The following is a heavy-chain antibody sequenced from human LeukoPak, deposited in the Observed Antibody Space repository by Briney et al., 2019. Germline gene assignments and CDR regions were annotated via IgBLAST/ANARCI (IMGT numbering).Heavy chain of an antibody. CDR1: GYSFTSYW. D-gene: IGHD5-24*01. CDR2: IYPGDSDT. Sequence: KPGESLKISCKGSGYSFTSYWIGWARQMPGKGLEWMGIIYPGDSDTRYSPSFQGQVTISVDKSISTAYLQWSRLKASDTAMYYCASRKKGMATAGFDYWAQGTLVTVSS. J-gene: IGHJ4*02. CDR3: ASRKKGMATAGFDY. V-gene: IGHV5-51*03.